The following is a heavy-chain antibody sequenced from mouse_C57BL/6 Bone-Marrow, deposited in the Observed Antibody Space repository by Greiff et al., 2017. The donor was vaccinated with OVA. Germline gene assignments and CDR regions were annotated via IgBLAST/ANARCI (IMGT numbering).Heavy chain of an antibody. J-gene: IGHJ3*01. CDR1: GFTFTDYY. Sequence: EVQLVESGGGLVQPGGSLSLSCAASGFTFTDYYMSWVRPPPGKALEWLGFIRNKANGYTTEYSASVKGRFTISRDNSQSILYLQMNALRAEDSATYYCARYKKGFAYWGQGTLVTVSA. CDR2: IRNKANGYTT. CDR3: ARYKKGFAY. V-gene: IGHV7-3*01.